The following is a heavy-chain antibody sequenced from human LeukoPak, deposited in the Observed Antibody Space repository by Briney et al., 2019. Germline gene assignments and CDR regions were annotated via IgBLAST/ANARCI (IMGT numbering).Heavy chain of an antibody. V-gene: IGHV4-30-4*01. J-gene: IGHJ4*02. CDR1: GGSISSGDYY. Sequence: PSETLSLTCTVSGGSISSGDYYWSWIRQSPGEGLEWLGHIMHSGSTHFNPSLKSRLSISVDTSKDLFSLKLSSVTAADTAVYYCARGGGFGYGIDNWGQGTLVTVSS. D-gene: IGHD5-18*01. CDR3: ARGGGFGYGIDN. CDR2: IMHSGST.